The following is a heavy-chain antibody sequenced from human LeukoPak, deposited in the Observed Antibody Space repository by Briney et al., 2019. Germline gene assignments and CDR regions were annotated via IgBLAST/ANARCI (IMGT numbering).Heavy chain of an antibody. CDR3: ARDHRTESDGYYFVNELWYFDL. CDR2: INPTNEKT. Sequence: GASVKVSCKASGFTFRNYGMHWVRQAPGQRLEWMGWINPTNEKTKYSEKFQGRVTISRDTGASTVYMELSSLRSEDTAVYYCARDHRTESDGYYFVNELWYFDLWGRGTLVSLSS. V-gene: IGHV1-3*01. CDR1: GFTFRNYG. D-gene: IGHD3-22*01. J-gene: IGHJ2*01.